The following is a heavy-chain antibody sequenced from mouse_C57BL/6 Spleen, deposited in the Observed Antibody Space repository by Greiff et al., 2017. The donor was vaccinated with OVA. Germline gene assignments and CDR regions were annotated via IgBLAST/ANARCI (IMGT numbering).Heavy chain of an antibody. CDR2: IWSGGST. D-gene: IGHD1-2*01. V-gene: IGHV2-2*01. Sequence: VQLQQSGPGLVQPSQSLSITCTVSGFSLTSYGVHWVRQSPGKGLEWLGVIWSGGSTDYNAAFISRLSISKDNSKSQVFFKMNSLQADDTAIYYCAREETYGPFAYWGQGTLVTVSA. CDR1: GFSLTSYG. CDR3: AREETYGPFAY. J-gene: IGHJ3*01.